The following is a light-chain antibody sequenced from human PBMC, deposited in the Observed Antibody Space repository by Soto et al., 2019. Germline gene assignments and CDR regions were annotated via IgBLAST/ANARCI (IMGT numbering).Light chain of an antibody. J-gene: IGLJ1*01. Sequence: QSALPQPASVSGSHGLSITISCTGTSGDIGSYNRVSWYQQHPGKAPKLIIYEVTDRPSGVSNRFSGSKSGNTASLTISGLQAEDEAEYYCSSYTNINTRACVFGTGTKVTVL. CDR3: SSYTNINTRACV. CDR2: EVT. CDR1: SGDIGSYNR. V-gene: IGLV2-14*01.